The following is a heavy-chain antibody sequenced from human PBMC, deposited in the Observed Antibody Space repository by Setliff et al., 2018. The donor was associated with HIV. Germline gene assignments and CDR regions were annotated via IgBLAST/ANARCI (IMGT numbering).Heavy chain of an antibody. CDR1: GASFVGDDH. Sequence: SETLSLTCAVSGASFVGDDHWSWIRQTPERGLEWIAYFMYTDIHYVNYLNYRNPSLASRLSISVDKSKNQFSLTLSSVTAADTAVYYCARARSDWYNVRPYYFDLWGQGTPVTVSS. J-gene: IGHJ4*02. D-gene: IGHD6-19*01. V-gene: IGHV4-30-4*01. CDR2: FMYTDIHYVNYLN. CDR3: ARARSDWYNVRPYYFDL.